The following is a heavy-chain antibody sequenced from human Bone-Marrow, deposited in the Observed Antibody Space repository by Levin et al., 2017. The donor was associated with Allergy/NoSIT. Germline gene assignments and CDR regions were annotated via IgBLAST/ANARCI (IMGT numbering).Heavy chain of an antibody. Sequence: GGSLRLSCTASEFTFSSLWMSWVRQAPGKGLEWVANIKEDATEANYLVSVRGRFTISRDNAKKSVYLQMNTMRVEDTAVYYCSTFPGGSWGQGVLVTVSS. CDR2: IKEDATEA. CDR1: EFTFSSLW. J-gene: IGHJ5*02. CDR3: STFPGGS. D-gene: IGHD3-16*01. V-gene: IGHV3-7*01.